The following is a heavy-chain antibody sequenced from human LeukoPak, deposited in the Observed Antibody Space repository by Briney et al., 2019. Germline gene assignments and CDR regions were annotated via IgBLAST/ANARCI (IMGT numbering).Heavy chain of an antibody. Sequence: ASVKVSCKASGYTFTSYGISWVRQAPGQGLEWMGYMTPSSGNTGYAQKFQGRITLTSNTSINTVYMQLSSLRSEDTAVYYCARGDYWSQGTLVTVSS. CDR3: ARGDY. CDR1: GYTFTSYG. J-gene: IGHJ4*02. CDR2: MTPSSGNT. V-gene: IGHV1-8*02.